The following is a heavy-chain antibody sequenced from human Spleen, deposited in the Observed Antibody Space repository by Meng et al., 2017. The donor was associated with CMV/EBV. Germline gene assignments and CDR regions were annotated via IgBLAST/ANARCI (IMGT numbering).Heavy chain of an antibody. J-gene: IGHJ6*02. CDR1: GFTFSSYW. Sequence: GESLKISCAASGFTFSSYWMHWVRQAPGKGLVWVSRINSDGSSTSYVDSVKGRFTISRDNAKNSLYLQMNSLRAEDTAVYYCARDGPSEVPAPSYYYYGMDVWGQGTTVTVSS. CDR2: INSDGSST. D-gene: IGHD2-2*01. V-gene: IGHV3-74*01. CDR3: ARDGPSEVPAPSYYYYGMDV.